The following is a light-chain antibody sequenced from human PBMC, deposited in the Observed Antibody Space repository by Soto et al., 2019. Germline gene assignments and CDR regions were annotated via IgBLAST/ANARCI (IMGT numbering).Light chain of an antibody. J-gene: IGKJ4*01. V-gene: IGKV3-20*01. CDR3: HKYGPSPLT. CDR1: QSVASSF. Sequence: EIVLTQSPGTLSLSPGARATLSCRASQSVASSFIAWFQQKPGQPPRLLIYTASSRAPGIPDRFTGSGSGTDFTLTISRLEPEDFAVYYCHKYGPSPLTFGGGTKVEI. CDR2: TAS.